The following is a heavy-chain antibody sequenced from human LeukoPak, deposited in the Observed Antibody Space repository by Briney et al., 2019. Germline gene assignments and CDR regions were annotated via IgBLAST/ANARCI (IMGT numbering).Heavy chain of an antibody. D-gene: IGHD3-22*01. V-gene: IGHV3-23*01. CDR1: GFTFSSYA. J-gene: IGHJ4*02. CDR2: ISGSGGST. CDR3: AAGRQHYYDTSGIYYFDY. Sequence: GGSLRLSCAASGFTFSSYAMRWVRQAPGKGLEWVSAISGSGGSTYYADSVKGRFTISRDNSKNTLYLQMNSLRAEDTAVYYCAAGRQHYYDTSGIYYFDYWGQGTLVTVSS.